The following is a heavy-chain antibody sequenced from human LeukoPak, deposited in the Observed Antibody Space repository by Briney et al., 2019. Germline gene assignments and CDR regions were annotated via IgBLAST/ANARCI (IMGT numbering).Heavy chain of an antibody. J-gene: IGHJ4*02. CDR1: GGSISSGDYY. D-gene: IGHD3-22*01. CDR3: ARVTLPYYYDSSGYYYYFDY. CDR2: IYYSGST. Sequence: PSQTLSLTCTVSGGSISSGDYYWSWIRRPPGKGLEWIGYIYYSGSTYYNPSLKSRVTISVDTSKNQFSLKLSSVTAADTAVYYCARVTLPYYYDSSGYYYYFDYWGQGTLVTVSS. V-gene: IGHV4-30-4*01.